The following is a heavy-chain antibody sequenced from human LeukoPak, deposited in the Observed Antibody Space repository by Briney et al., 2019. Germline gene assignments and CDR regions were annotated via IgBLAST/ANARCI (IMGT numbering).Heavy chain of an antibody. CDR1: GFTFSSYW. J-gene: IGHJ3*02. CDR3: AKDQVISGSEASDI. V-gene: IGHV3-30*18. CDR2: TSYDGSNK. Sequence: GGSLRLSCAASGFTFSSYWMSWVRQGPGKGLEWVAVTSYDGSNKYYADSVKGRFTISRDNSKNTLYLQMNSLRAEDTAVYYCAKDQVISGSEASDIWGQGTMVTVSS. D-gene: IGHD2-21*01.